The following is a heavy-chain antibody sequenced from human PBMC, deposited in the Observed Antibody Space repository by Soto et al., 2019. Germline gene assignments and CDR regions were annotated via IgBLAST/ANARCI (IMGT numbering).Heavy chain of an antibody. CDR1: SGSLSSSNW. CDR3: ARDDGYSSATLGY. J-gene: IGHJ4*02. D-gene: IGHD6-19*01. V-gene: IGHV4-4*02. Sequence: SETLSLTCAVSSGSLSSSNWWSWVRQPPGKGLEWIGEIYHSGSTNYNPSLKSRVTISVDKSKNQFSLKLSSVTAADTAVYYCARDDGYSSATLGYWGQGTLVTVSS. CDR2: IYHSGST.